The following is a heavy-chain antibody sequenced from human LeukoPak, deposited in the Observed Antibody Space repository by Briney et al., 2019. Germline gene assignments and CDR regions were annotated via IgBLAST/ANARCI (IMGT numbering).Heavy chain of an antibody. J-gene: IGHJ4*02. CDR2: IYPGDSDT. CDR3: ARRDSSSWYYYFDY. CDR1: GYSFTSYW. V-gene: IGHV5-51*01. D-gene: IGHD6-13*01. Sequence: GASLKISSRGSGYSFTSYWNGWVRQMPGKGLEWMGIIYPGDSDTRYSPSFQGQVTISADKSISTAYLQWSSLKASDTAMYYCARRDSSSWYYYFDYWGQGTLVTVSS.